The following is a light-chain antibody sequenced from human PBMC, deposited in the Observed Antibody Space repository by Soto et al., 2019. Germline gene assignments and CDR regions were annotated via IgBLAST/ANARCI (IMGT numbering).Light chain of an antibody. CDR3: SSYTSSTTVL. Sequence: QSALTQPASVSGSPGQSITISCTGTSSDVCGYNYVSWYQQYPGKAPKLMIYDVSYRPSGVSNRFSGSKSGNTASLTISGLQAGDEADYYCSSYTSSTTVLFGGGTKLTVL. J-gene: IGLJ2*01. V-gene: IGLV2-14*01. CDR2: DVS. CDR1: SSDVCGYNY.